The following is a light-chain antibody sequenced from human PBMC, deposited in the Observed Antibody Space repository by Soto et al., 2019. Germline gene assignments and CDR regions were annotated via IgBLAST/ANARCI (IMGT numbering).Light chain of an antibody. CDR1: QSVSSN. CDR3: QHYNNWPRNT. J-gene: IGKJ2*01. CDR2: GAS. V-gene: IGKV3D-15*01. Sequence: EIVMTQSPATLSVSPGERATLSCRASQSVSSNLAWYQQKPGQAPRLLIYGASTRATGIPARYSGSGSGTEFTLTISSLQSEDFAVYYCQHYNNWPRNTVGQGTKLEIK.